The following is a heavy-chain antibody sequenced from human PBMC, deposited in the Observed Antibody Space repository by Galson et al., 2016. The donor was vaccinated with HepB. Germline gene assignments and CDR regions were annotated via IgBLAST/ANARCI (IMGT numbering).Heavy chain of an antibody. D-gene: IGHD3-22*01. CDR3: ARDVAYEALDC. CDR1: GFPFSNYW. V-gene: IGHV3-7*01. CDR2: INRDGSE. Sequence: SLRLSCAASGFPFSNYWMHWVRQAPGKGLEWVANINRDGSEKYSVEGRFSISRDHAKNSLSLQMDSLRAEDTAVYYCARDVAYEALDCWGQGTLVPVSS. J-gene: IGHJ4*02.